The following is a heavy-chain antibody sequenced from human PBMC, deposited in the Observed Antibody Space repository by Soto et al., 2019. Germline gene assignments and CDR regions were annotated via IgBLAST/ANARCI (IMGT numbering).Heavy chain of an antibody. Sequence: GGSLRLSCAASGFTFSSYSMNWVRQAPGKGLEWVSYISSSSSTIYYADSVKGRFTISGDNAKNSLYLQMNSLRAEDTAVYFCAREHILCSGGSCYPYYYYYYMDVWGKGTTVTVSS. D-gene: IGHD2-15*01. CDR2: ISSSSSTI. V-gene: IGHV3-48*01. CDR1: GFTFSSYS. J-gene: IGHJ6*03. CDR3: AREHILCSGGSCYPYYYYYYMDV.